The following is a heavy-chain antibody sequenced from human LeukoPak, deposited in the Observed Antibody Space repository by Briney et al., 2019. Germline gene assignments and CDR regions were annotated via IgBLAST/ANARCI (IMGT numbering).Heavy chain of an antibody. CDR1: GGSISSYY. CDR3: ARSLTAAHYYYNGMDV. CDR2: IYYSGST. D-gene: IGHD3-16*01. Sequence: RASETLSLTCTVSGGSISSYYWSWIRQPPGKGLEWIGYIYYSGSTNYNPSLKSRVTISVDTSKNQFSLKLSSVTAADTAVYYCARSLTAAHYYYNGMDVRGQGTTVTVSS. V-gene: IGHV4-59*08. J-gene: IGHJ6*02.